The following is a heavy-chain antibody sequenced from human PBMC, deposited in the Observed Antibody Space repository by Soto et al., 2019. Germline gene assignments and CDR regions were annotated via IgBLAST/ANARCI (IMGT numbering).Heavy chain of an antibody. CDR2: IYYSVST. V-gene: IGHV4-59*08. CDR1: GGSISSYY. D-gene: IGHD3-3*01. Sequence: SETLSPTRTFSGGSISSYYWSWIRQPPGKGLEWIGYIYYSVSTNYNPSLKSRVTISVDTSKNQFSLKLSSVTTEDAAVYYCANVKWSRNSLPRGKGTLVPVSP. CDR3: ANVKWSRNSLP. J-gene: IGHJ4*02.